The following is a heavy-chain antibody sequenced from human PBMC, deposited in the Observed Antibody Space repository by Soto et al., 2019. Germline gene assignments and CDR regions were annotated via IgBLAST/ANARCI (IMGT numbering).Heavy chain of an antibody. CDR3: ARGEGTYYYDSSGYYYGH. V-gene: IGHV4-31*03. J-gene: IGHJ4*02. Sequence: QVQLQESGPGLVKPSQTLSLTCTVSGGSISSGGYYWSWIRQHPGKGLEWIGYIYYSGSTYYNPSLTSRVTITVDTSKNQFSLKLSSVTAADTAVYYCARGEGTYYYDSSGYYYGHWGQGTLVTVSS. CDR2: IYYSGST. CDR1: GGSISSGGYY. D-gene: IGHD3-22*01.